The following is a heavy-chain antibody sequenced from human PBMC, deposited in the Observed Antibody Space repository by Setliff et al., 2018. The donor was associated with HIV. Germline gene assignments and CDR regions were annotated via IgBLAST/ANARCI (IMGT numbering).Heavy chain of an antibody. V-gene: IGHV3-48*03. CDR2: IGSIGSGGAT. CDR3: ARIEASYYFDT. D-gene: IGHD3-10*01. CDR1: GFTFGSYE. Sequence: PGESLRLSCVASGFTFGSYEMNWVRQAPGKGLEWVSNIGSIGSGGATHYADSVKGRFTISRDNAKNSVYLQMNSLRAEDTAVYYCARIEASYYFDTWGQGTLVTVSS. J-gene: IGHJ4*02.